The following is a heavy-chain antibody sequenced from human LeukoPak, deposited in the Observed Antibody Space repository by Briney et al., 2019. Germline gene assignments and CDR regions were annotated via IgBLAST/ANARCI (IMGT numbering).Heavy chain of an antibody. Sequence: ASVKVSCKASGYTFKYAMNWVRQAPGQGLEWMGWINTNTGNPTYAQGFTGRFVFSLGTSVSTSYLQVSSLKAEDTAIYYCAGRGERALDYWGQGTLVTVSS. CDR1: GYTFKYA. D-gene: IGHD3-10*01. CDR3: AGRGERALDY. V-gene: IGHV7-4-1*02. J-gene: IGHJ4*02. CDR2: INTNTGNP.